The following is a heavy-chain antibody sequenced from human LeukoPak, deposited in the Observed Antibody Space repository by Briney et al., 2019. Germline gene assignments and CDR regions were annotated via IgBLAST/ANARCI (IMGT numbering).Heavy chain of an antibody. CDR3: AREGSYGGNSPPYYYYYGMDV. Sequence: ASVKVSCKASGYTFTSYDINWVRQATGQGLEWMGWMNPNSGNTGYAQKFQGRVTMTRNTSISTAYMELGSLRSEDTAVYYCAREGSYGGNSPPYYYYYGMDVWGQGTTVTVSS. CDR1: GYTFTSYD. V-gene: IGHV1-8*01. D-gene: IGHD4-23*01. CDR2: MNPNSGNT. J-gene: IGHJ6*02.